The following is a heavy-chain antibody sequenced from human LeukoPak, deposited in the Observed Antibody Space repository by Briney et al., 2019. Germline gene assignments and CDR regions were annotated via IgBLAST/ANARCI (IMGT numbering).Heavy chain of an antibody. CDR2: INHSGST. Sequence: SETLSLTCAVYGGSFSGYYWSWLRQPPGKGLEWVGEINHSGSTNYNPSLKSRVTISVDTSKNQFSLKLSSVTAADTAVYYCARCFNAVAEGLSGMDVWGKGTTVTVSS. D-gene: IGHD2-15*01. CDR3: ARCFNAVAEGLSGMDV. J-gene: IGHJ6*04. V-gene: IGHV4-34*01. CDR1: GGSFSGYY.